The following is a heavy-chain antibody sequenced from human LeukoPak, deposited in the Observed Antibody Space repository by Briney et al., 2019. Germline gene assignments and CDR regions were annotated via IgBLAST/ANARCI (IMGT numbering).Heavy chain of an antibody. CDR3: AKFAGDSSGLYSYFDY. J-gene: IGHJ4*02. D-gene: IGHD6-19*01. CDR2: ISGSGAGT. V-gene: IGHV3-23*01. CDR1: GVIFSNYA. Sequence: PGGSLRLSCAVSGVIFSNYAMAWVGQAPGKGLEGVSTISGSGAGTYYADSVKGRYTISRDNSKNTVFLQMNSLRAEDTAVYYCAKFAGDSSGLYSYFDYWGQGTLVTVSS.